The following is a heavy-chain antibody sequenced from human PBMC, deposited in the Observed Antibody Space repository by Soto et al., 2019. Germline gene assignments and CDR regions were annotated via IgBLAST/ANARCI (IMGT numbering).Heavy chain of an antibody. Sequence: ASLKVSCKASGYTFTSYAMHWVRQAPGQRLEWMGWINAGNGNTKYSQKFQGRVTITRDTSASTAYMELSSLRSEDTAVYYCASPAAGTTEYFQHWGQGTLVTVSS. CDR1: GYTFTSYA. V-gene: IGHV1-3*01. CDR3: ASPAAGTTEYFQH. CDR2: INAGNGNT. D-gene: IGHD6-13*01. J-gene: IGHJ1*01.